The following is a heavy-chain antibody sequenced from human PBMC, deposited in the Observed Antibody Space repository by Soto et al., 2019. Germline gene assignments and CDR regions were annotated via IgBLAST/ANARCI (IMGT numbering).Heavy chain of an antibody. Sequence: QVQLQESGPGLVKPSGTLSLTCAVSGGSISSSNWWSWVRQPPGKGLEWIGKIFHNGNTYSNPSLTGRVTMSVDKSKNQFSLNLNSVTAADTAVYYCASRTYAMDVWGQGTTVTVSS. V-gene: IGHV4-4*02. CDR3: ASRTYAMDV. CDR1: GGSISSSNW. J-gene: IGHJ6*02. CDR2: IFHNGNT.